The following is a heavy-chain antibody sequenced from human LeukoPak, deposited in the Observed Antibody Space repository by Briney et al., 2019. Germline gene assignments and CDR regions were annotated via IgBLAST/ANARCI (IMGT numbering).Heavy chain of an antibody. CDR3: ARESPVGRTPNPSFDY. CDR1: GFTFSTYN. CDR2: ISTGSSRR. D-gene: IGHD1-26*01. Sequence: GGSLRLSCAASGFTFSTYNMNWVRQAPGKGLEWVSSISTGSSRRYYADSVKGRFAISRDNAKNSLFLQMNSLRAEDTAVYYCARESPVGRTPNPSFDYWGQGNLVTVSS. J-gene: IGHJ4*02. V-gene: IGHV3-48*01.